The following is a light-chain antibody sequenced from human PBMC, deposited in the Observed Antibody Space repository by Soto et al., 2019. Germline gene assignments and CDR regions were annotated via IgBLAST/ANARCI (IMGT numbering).Light chain of an antibody. CDR1: SSDVGAYNY. J-gene: IGLJ1*01. Sequence: QSVLTQPPSASGSPGQSVTISCSRTSSDVGAYNYVSWYQQHPGKAPRLLIYEVSQRPSGVPDRFSGSKSANTASLTVSGLQPEDEADYYCSSYAGTNNLLYVFGTGTKVTVL. CDR3: SSYAGTNNLLYV. CDR2: EVS. V-gene: IGLV2-8*01.